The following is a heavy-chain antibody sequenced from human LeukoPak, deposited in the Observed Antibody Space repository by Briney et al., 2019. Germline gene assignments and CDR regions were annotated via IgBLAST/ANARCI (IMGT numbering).Heavy chain of an antibody. V-gene: IGHV4-4*07. CDR3: ARHLWFGEFPTTPFGY. CDR2: IYTSGST. J-gene: IGHJ4*02. CDR1: GGSISSYY. Sequence: SETLSLTCTVSGGSISSYYWSWIRQPAGKGLEWIGRIYTSGSTNYNPSLKSRVTISVDTSKNQFSLKLSSVTAADTAVYYCARHLWFGEFPTTPFGYWGQGTLVTVSS. D-gene: IGHD3-10*01.